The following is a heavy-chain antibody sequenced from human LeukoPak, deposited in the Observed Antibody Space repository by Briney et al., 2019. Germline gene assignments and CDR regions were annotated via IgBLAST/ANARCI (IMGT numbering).Heavy chain of an antibody. D-gene: IGHD3-3*01. J-gene: IGHJ3*02. Sequence: GGSLRLSCAASGFTFSSYAMSWVRQAPGKGLEWVSAISGSGGSTYYADSVKGRFTISRDNSKNTLYLQMNSLRAEDTAVYYCAKDLRAGYDFWNGYYAFDIWGQGTMVTVSS. CDR2: ISGSGGST. CDR3: AKDLRAGYDFWNGYYAFDI. CDR1: GFTFSSYA. V-gene: IGHV3-23*01.